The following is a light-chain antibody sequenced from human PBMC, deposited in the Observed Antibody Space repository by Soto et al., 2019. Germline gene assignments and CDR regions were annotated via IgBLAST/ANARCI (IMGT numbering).Light chain of an antibody. CDR1: QSVSSN. CDR3: QQYKNGWT. V-gene: IGKV3-15*01. J-gene: IGKJ1*01. CDR2: GAS. Sequence: EIFMTQSPATLSVSRGEIATLSCRASQSVSSNLAWYQQKPGQAPRLLIYGASTRATGIPAKFSGGGSGTEFTLTISSLQSEDFAIYYCQQYKNGWTFGQGTKVDIK.